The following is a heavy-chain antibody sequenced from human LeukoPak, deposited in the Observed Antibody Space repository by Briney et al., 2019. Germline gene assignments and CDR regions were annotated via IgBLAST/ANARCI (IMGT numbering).Heavy chain of an antibody. Sequence: SETLSLTCTVSGGSVSSGSYYWSWIRQPPGKGLEWIGYIYYSGSTNYNPSLKSRVTISVDTSKNQFSLKLSSVTAADTAVYYCARARWGVSMAKYYFDYWGQGTLVTVSS. J-gene: IGHJ4*02. CDR3: ARARWGVSMAKYYFDY. CDR2: IYYSGST. V-gene: IGHV4-61*01. CDR1: GGSVSSGSYY. D-gene: IGHD5-24*01.